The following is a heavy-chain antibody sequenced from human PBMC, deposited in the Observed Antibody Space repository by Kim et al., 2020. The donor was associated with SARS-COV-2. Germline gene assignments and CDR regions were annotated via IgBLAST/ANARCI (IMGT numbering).Heavy chain of an antibody. D-gene: IGHD1-26*01. CDR3: AKVHERGRYLEY. Sequence: GGSLRLSCAASGFTFSNYVMMWVRQAPGKGLEWVSGISGSGDVTKYADSVKGRFTISRDNSKITLYLQMNSLRGEDTAIYYCAKVHERGRYLEYWGQGTLVTVSS. J-gene: IGHJ4*02. CDR1: GFTFSNYV. V-gene: IGHV3-23*01. CDR2: ISGSGDVT.